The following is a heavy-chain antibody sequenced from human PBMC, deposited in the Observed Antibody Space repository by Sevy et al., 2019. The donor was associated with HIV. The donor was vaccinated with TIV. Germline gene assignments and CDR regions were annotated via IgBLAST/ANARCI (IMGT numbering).Heavy chain of an antibody. Sequence: ASVKVSCKASGYNFTDYYMHWVRQAPGQGLGWMGWINPNSGDTNYAQKFQDRVTMTRDTSISTAYMELSRLRSDDTAVFYCASFANAADTQDYWGQGTLVTVSS. J-gene: IGHJ4*02. CDR2: INPNSGDT. CDR3: ASFANAADTQDY. V-gene: IGHV1-2*02. CDR1: GYNFTDYY. D-gene: IGHD3-16*01.